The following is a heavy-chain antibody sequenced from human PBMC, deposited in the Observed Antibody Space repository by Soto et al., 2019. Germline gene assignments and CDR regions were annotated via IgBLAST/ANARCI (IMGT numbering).Heavy chain of an antibody. CDR2: IYYSGST. J-gene: IGHJ5*02. CDR1: GGSISSSSYY. D-gene: IGHD2-15*01. CDR3: ARQIFWVVVAATPDLNWFDP. V-gene: IGHV4-39*01. Sequence: SETLSLTCTVSGGSISSSSYYWGWIRQPPGKGLEWIGSIYYSGSTYYNPSLKSRVTISVDTSKTQFSLKLSSVTAADTAVYSCARQIFWVVVAATPDLNWFDPWGQGTLVTVSA.